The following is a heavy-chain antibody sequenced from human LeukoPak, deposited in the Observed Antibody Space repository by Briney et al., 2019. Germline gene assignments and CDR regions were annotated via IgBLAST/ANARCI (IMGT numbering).Heavy chain of an antibody. CDR1: GLTVITND. CDR2: LYSDGNT. V-gene: IGHV3-53*01. Sequence: GGSLRLSCAASGLTVITNDMTWVRQAPGKGLEWVSVLYSDGNTKYADSVQGRFTIYRDNSKNTLYLEMNSLSPDDTAVYYCARGVEPLAANTLAYWGQGTLVTVSS. J-gene: IGHJ4*02. CDR3: ARGVEPLAANTLAY. D-gene: IGHD1-14*01.